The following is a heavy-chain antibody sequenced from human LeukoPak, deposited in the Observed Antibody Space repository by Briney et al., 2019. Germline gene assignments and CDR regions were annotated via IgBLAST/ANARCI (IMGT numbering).Heavy chain of an antibody. J-gene: IGHJ4*02. V-gene: IGHV3-23*01. D-gene: IGHD6-19*01. CDR2: ISESGDKT. Sequence: GGSLRLSCAASGFTFSSYAMSWVRQAPGKGLEWVSAISESGDKTYYVDSVKGRFTISRDNAKNSLYLQLNSLRAEDTAVYYCARGASSGWYAAGYFDCWGQGTLVPVSS. CDR3: ARGASSGWYAAGYFDC. CDR1: GFTFSSYA.